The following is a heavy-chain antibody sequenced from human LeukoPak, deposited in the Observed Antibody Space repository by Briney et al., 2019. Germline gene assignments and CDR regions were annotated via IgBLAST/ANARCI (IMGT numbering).Heavy chain of an antibody. V-gene: IGHV4-39*07. CDR2: IYHSGST. J-gene: IGHJ4*02. CDR3: ARVLGWSGYYSIDY. D-gene: IGHD3-3*01. Sequence: PSETLSLTCTVSGGSISSSSYYWGWIRQPPGKGLEWIGSIYHSGSTYYNPSLKSRVTISVDTSKNQFSLKLSSVTAADTAVYYCARVLGWSGYYSIDYWGQGTLVTVSS. CDR1: GGSISSSSYY.